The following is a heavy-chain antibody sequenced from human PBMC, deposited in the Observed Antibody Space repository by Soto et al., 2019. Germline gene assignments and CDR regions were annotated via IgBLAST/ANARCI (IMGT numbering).Heavy chain of an antibody. CDR3: ARSNWYSEY. J-gene: IGHJ4*02. Sequence: SETLSLTCTVSGGSINNHYWSWSRQPPGKGLEWIGYIYYTGSTNYNPSLKHRVTISVDTSTHQFSLNLTSLTAADTAIYYCARSNWYSEYWGQGTLVTVSS. D-gene: IGHD7-27*01. CDR2: IYYTGST. CDR1: GGSINNHY. V-gene: IGHV4-59*11.